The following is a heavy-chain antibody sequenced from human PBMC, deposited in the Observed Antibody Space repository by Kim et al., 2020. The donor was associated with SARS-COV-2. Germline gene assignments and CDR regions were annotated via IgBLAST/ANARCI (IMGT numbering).Heavy chain of an antibody. V-gene: IGHV3-7*01. CDR3: AENSNWNYAY. D-gene: IGHD1-7*01. CDR1: GFTFSSLW. J-gene: IGHJ4*02. CDR2: IKHDGSEK. Sequence: GGSLRLFCAASGFTFSSLWMSWVRQAPGKGLEWVANIKHDGSEKYYVDSVRGRFTISRDNAKNSLYLQMNSLRAEDTAVYYCAENSNWNYAYWGQGTLV.